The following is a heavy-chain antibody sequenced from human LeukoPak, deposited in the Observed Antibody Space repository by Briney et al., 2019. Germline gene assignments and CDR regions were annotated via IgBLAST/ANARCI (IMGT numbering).Heavy chain of an antibody. CDR1: GFTVSSNY. Sequence: GGSLRLSCAASGFTVSSNYMSWVRQAPGKGLEWVGFISSKAYGGTTEYAASVKGRFTISRDDSKSIAYLQMNSLKTEDTAVYYCTRSPFDNISTFDDWGQGTLVTVSS. J-gene: IGHJ4*02. CDR3: TRSPFDNISTFDD. D-gene: IGHD1-1*01. CDR2: ISSKAYGGTT. V-gene: IGHV3-49*04.